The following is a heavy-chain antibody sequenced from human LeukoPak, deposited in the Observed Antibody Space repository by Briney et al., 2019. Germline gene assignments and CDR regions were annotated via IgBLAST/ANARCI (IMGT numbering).Heavy chain of an antibody. D-gene: IGHD4-11*01. Sequence: GGSLRLSCAASGFTFSSYDVLWVRQATGEGLEWVSAIGTAGDTYYPGSVKGRFTISRENAKNSLYLQMNSLRAGDTAVYYCARESKAFTFDIWGQGTMVTVSS. CDR1: GFTFSSYD. V-gene: IGHV3-13*01. CDR3: ARESKAFTFDI. CDR2: IGTAGDT. J-gene: IGHJ3*02.